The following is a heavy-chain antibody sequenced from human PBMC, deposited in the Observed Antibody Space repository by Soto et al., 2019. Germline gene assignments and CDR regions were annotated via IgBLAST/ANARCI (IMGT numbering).Heavy chain of an antibody. V-gene: IGHV4-34*01. Sequence: QVQLQQWGAGLLKPSETLSLTCAVYGGSFSGYYWSWIRQPPGTGLEWIGEINHSGSTNYNPSLMSRVTISVDTSKNQCSLKLSSVTAADTAVDYCARGGRGYSYGSFYWGQGTLVTVSS. CDR1: GGSFSGYY. D-gene: IGHD5-18*01. J-gene: IGHJ4*02. CDR3: ARGGRGYSYGSFY. CDR2: INHSGST.